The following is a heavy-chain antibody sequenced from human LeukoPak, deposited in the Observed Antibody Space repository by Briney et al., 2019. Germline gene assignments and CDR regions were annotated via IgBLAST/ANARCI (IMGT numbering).Heavy chain of an antibody. CDR3: AVTAGSFDY. CDR2: FYSGGSR. Sequence: GGSLRLSCAASGFTVSSNYMSWVRQAPGKGLEWVSVFYSGGSRYYADSVKGRLTISRDNSKNTLFLQMNSLRAEDTAMYYCAVTAGSFDYWGQGTLVTVSS. J-gene: IGHJ4*02. V-gene: IGHV3-53*01. CDR1: GFTVSSNY. D-gene: IGHD1-1*01.